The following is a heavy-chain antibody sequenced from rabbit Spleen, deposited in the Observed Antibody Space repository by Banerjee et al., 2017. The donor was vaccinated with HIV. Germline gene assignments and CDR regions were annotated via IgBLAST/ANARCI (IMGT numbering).Heavy chain of an antibody. J-gene: IGHJ6*01. Sequence: QEQVVESGGGLVQPGGSLKVSCKASGFDFSSYGVSWVRQAPGKGLEWIGYIDPVFGITYYANWVNGRFTISRDNAQNTLFLQLNSLTAADTATYFCVRGHNDYGDSLDLWGPGTLVTVS. D-gene: IGHD2-1*01. CDR2: IDPVFGIT. V-gene: IGHV1S47*01. CDR3: VRGHNDYGDSLDL. CDR1: GFDFSSYG.